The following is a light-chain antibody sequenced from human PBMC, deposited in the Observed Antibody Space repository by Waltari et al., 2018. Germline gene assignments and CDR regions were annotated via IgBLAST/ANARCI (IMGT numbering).Light chain of an antibody. CDR1: SSHIGSNT. Sequence: QSVLTQPPSASGTPGQRVTISCSGSSSHIGSNTVNWYQQLPGPAPKLLIYSNNQRPSGVPDRFSGSKSGTSASLAISGLQSEDEADYYCAAWDDSLNGYVFGSGTKVTVL. V-gene: IGLV1-44*01. CDR3: AAWDDSLNGYV. CDR2: SNN. J-gene: IGLJ6*01.